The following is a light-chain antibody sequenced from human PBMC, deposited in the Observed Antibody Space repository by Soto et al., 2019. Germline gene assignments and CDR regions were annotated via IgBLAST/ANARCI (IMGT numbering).Light chain of an antibody. Sequence: DIQVTHSXSXXXXXXGXXXXIXCRASQSISNWLAWYQQKPGTAPKLLIYHASTLESGVPSRFSGSGSGTEFTLTISSLQPDDFATYYCQQYNSYSFGQGTKVDIK. V-gene: IGKV1-5*02. J-gene: IGKJ1*01. CDR2: HAS. CDR3: QQYNSYS. CDR1: QSISNW.